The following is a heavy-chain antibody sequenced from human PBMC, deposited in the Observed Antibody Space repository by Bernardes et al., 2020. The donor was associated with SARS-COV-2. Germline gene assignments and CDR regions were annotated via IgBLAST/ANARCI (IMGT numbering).Heavy chain of an antibody. CDR2: INSDGSST. D-gene: IGHD3-16*01. V-gene: IGHV3-74*01. CDR1: GFTFSSYW. Sequence: GGSLRLSCAASGFTFSSYWMHWVRQAPGKGLVWVSRINSDGSSTSYAESVKGRFTVSRDSSKNTLYLQMDSLRVEDTAMYYCARPFPTNYYEWDIHWGQGTLVTVSS. CDR3: ARPFPTNYYEWDIH. J-gene: IGHJ4*02.